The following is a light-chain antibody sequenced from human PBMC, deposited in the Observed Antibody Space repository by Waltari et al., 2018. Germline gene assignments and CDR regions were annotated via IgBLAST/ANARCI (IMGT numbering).Light chain of an antibody. CDR2: GAS. CDR3: QQYDGSVLT. Sequence: IVLTQSPDTLSLSPGQSATPSCSASQTINNNFLVWYQQKPGQAPRLIIHGASSRATGVPDRFSGSEAETDFNLTISSLKPEDSAVYYCQQYDGSVLTFGGGTKVEI. CDR1: QTINNNF. J-gene: IGKJ4*01. V-gene: IGKV3-20*01.